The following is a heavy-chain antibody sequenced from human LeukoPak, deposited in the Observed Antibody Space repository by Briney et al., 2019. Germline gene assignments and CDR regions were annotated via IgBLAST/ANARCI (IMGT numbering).Heavy chain of an antibody. CDR1: GDSIDGYY. CDR2: IFSTGST. V-gene: IGHV4-59*01. D-gene: IGHD6-13*01. CDR3: ARGQSSSWHRRGAFDY. J-gene: IGHJ4*02. Sequence: SETLSLTCTVSGDSIDGYYWGWIRQPPGKGLEWIGYIFSTGSTNYSPSLKSRVTMSVDTSKNQFSLRLNSVTAADTAVYYCARGQSSSWHRRGAFDYWGQGTLVTVSS.